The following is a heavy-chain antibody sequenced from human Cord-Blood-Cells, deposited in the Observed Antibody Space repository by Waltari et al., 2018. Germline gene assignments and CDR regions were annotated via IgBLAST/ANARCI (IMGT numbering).Heavy chain of an antibody. J-gene: IGHJ2*01. CDR1: GFTFSSYS. CDR3: ASNPKDGWYFDL. Sequence: EVQLVESGGGLVQPGGSLRLSCAASGFTFSSYSMNWVRQAPGKGLGWVSYSSSSSSTVYYADSVKGRFTISRDNAKNSLYLQMNSLRDEDTAVYYCASNPKDGWYFDLWGRGTLVTVSS. V-gene: IGHV3-48*02. CDR2: SSSSSSTV.